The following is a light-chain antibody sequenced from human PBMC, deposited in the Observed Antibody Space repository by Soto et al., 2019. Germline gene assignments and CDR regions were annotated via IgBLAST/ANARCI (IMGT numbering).Light chain of an antibody. CDR1: SGHSSYA. CDR2: LNSDGSH. CDR3: QTWDTGTPCV. J-gene: IGLJ1*01. V-gene: IGLV4-69*01. Sequence: QSVLTQSPSASASLGASVKLTCTLSSGHSSYAIAWHQQQPEKGPRYLMKLNSDGSHSKGDGIPDRFSGSSSGAERYLTISSLQSEDEADYYCQTWDTGTPCVFGTGTKLTV.